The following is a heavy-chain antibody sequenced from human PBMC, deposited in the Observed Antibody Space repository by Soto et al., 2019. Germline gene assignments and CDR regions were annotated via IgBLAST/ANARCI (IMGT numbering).Heavy chain of an antibody. D-gene: IGHD6-13*01. CDR1: GGSISSYY. J-gene: IGHJ1*01. Sequence: SKTLSLTCTVSGGSISSYYWSWIRQPPGKGLEWIGYIYYSGSTNYNPSLKSRVTISVDTSKNQFSLKLSSVTAADTAVYYCARQYSSSWDARFLYFQHWGQGTLVTVSS. V-gene: IGHV4-59*08. CDR3: ARQYSSSWDARFLYFQH. CDR2: IYYSGST.